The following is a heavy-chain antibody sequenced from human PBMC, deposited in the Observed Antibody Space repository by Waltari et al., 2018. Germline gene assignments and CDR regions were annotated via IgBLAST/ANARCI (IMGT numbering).Heavy chain of an antibody. V-gene: IGHV5-51*01. CDR3: ATQGVGYSSGPGAFDI. CDR2: IYPGDSDT. D-gene: IGHD6-19*01. CDR1: GYSFTSSW. Sequence: EVQLVQSGAEVKKPWESLKISCKGSGYSFTSSWIGWVRQMPGKGLEWMGIIYPGDSDTRYSPSFQGRVTISADKSISTAYLQWSSLKASDTAMYYCATQGVGYSSGPGAFDIWGQGTMVTVSS. J-gene: IGHJ3*02.